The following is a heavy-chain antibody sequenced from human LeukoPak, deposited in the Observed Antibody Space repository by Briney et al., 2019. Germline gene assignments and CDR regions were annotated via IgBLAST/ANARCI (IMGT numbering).Heavy chain of an antibody. Sequence: GASVKVSCKASGGTFSSYAISWVRQAPGQGLEWMGRIIPILGIANYAQKFQGRVTITADKSTSTAYMELSSLRSEDTAVYYCARGGYSYGYSDYWGQGTLVTVSS. V-gene: IGHV1-69*04. CDR3: ARGGYSYGYSDY. CDR2: IIPILGIA. J-gene: IGHJ4*02. CDR1: GGTFSSYA. D-gene: IGHD5-18*01.